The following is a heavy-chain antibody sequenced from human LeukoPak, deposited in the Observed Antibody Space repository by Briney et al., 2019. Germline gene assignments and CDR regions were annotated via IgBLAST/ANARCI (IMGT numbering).Heavy chain of an antibody. J-gene: IGHJ6*03. D-gene: IGHD3-10*01. CDR2: ISSSSSTI. V-gene: IGHV3-48*01. CDR1: GFTFSSYS. Sequence: PGGSLRLSCAASGFTFSSYSMNWVRQAPGKGLEWVSYISSSSSTIYYADSVKGRFTISRDNAKNSLYLQMNSLRAEDTAVYYCARDLRFGELNYYYYYMDVWGKGTTVTVSS. CDR3: ARDLRFGELNYYYYYMDV.